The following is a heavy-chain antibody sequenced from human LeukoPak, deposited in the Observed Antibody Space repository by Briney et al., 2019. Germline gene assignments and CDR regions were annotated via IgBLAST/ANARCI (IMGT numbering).Heavy chain of an antibody. Sequence: ASVKVSCKASGYTFTSYYMHWVRQAPGQGLEWMGIINPSGGSTSYAQKFQGRVTMTRDMSTSTVYMELSSLRSEDTAVYYCARAYCGGDCYSFGYYFDYWGQGTLVTVSS. CDR3: ARAYCGGDCYSFGYYFDY. D-gene: IGHD2-21*02. CDR2: INPSGGST. J-gene: IGHJ4*02. V-gene: IGHV1-46*01. CDR1: GYTFTSYY.